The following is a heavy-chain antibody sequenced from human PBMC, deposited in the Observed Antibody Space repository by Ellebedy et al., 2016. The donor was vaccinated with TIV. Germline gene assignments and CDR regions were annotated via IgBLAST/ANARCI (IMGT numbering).Heavy chain of an antibody. CDR2: ISAYNGNT. J-gene: IGHJ6*02. Sequence: ASVKVSXXASGYTFTSYGISWVRQAPGQGLEWMGWISAYNGNTNYAQKLQGRVTMTTDTSTSTAYMELRSLRSDDTAVYYCARDLPDVSIPYYGMDVWGQGTTVTVSS. D-gene: IGHD1-14*01. CDR3: ARDLPDVSIPYYGMDV. V-gene: IGHV1-18*01. CDR1: GYTFTSYG.